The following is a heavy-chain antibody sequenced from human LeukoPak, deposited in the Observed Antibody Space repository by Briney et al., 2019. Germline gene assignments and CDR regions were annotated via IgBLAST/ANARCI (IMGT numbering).Heavy chain of an antibody. J-gene: IGHJ4*02. CDR1: GYTLTELS. CDR2: LDPEDGEA. CDR3: ATNLVLMVYTPLDY. V-gene: IGHV1-24*01. Sequence: ASVKVSCKISGYTLTELSIQWVRQAPGKGLEWMGGLDPEDGEAVYAQNFQGRVTLTEDTSTDTAYMELSSLTSEDTAMYYCATNLVLMVYTPLDYWGQGTLVTVSS. D-gene: IGHD2-8*01.